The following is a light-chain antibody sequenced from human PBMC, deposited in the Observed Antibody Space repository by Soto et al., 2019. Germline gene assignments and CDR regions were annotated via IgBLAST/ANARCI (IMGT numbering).Light chain of an antibody. Sequence: QSALTQPPSASGSPGQSVTISCTGTSRDVGGYNYVSWYQQHPGKVPKRMVYEVNKRPSGVPDRFSGSKSGNTASLTVSWLQAEDEADYYCTSYAGGNNVFGTGTKLTVL. CDR1: SRDVGGYNY. J-gene: IGLJ1*01. CDR2: EVN. V-gene: IGLV2-8*01. CDR3: TSYAGGNNV.